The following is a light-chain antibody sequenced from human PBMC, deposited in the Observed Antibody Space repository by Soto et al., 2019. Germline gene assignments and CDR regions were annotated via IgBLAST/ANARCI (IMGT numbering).Light chain of an antibody. CDR3: QQYGSSPFT. J-gene: IGKJ5*01. V-gene: IGKV3-20*01. CDR1: QSVSSSY. Sequence: EIVLTQSPGTLSLSPGERATLSCRASQSVSSSYLAWYQQKPGQAPRLLIYLASSRATGIPDRFSGSVSGTDFTLTISRLEPEDFAVYYCQQYGSSPFTFGQGTRLEIK. CDR2: LAS.